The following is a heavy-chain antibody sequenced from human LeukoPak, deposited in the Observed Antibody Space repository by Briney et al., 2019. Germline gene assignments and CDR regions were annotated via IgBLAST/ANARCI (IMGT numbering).Heavy chain of an antibody. J-gene: IGHJ5*02. V-gene: IGHV4-59*01. CDR2: ISYSGST. CDR1: GGSISSYY. CDR3: ARGGIAAEDSNWFDP. D-gene: IGHD6-13*01. Sequence: SETLSLTCTVSGGSISSYYWSWVRQPPGKGLEWVGYISYSGSTNYNPSLKSRVTISAETSKNQFSLKLSSVTAADTAVYYCARGGIAAEDSNWFDPWGQGTLVTVSS.